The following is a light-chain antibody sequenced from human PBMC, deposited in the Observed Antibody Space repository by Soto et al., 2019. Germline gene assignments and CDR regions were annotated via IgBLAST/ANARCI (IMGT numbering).Light chain of an antibody. CDR3: QQYAESPIT. CDR1: ETIKKNY. Sequence: EIVLTQSPVTLSLSPGEGSTLSCRASETIKKNYLAWYQQQPGQAPRLLIYAASRRATGIPDRFSGGGSGTDFTLTISRLEPEDIAVFYCQQYAESPITFGQGIRLEIK. J-gene: IGKJ5*01. V-gene: IGKV3-20*01. CDR2: AAS.